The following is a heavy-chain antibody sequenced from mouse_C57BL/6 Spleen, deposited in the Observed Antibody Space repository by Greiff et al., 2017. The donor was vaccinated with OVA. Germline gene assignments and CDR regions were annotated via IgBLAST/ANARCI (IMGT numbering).Heavy chain of an antibody. CDR3: ARAYYSDYFDY. J-gene: IGHJ2*01. Sequence: EVKVEESAGGLVQPGSSMKLSCTASGFTFSDYYMAWVRQVPEKGLEWVANINYDGSSTYYLDSLKSRFIISRDNAKNILYLQISSLKSEDTATYYCARAYYSDYFDYWGQGTTLTVSS. CDR1: GFTFSDYY. V-gene: IGHV5-16*01. CDR2: INYDGSST. D-gene: IGHD2-12*01.